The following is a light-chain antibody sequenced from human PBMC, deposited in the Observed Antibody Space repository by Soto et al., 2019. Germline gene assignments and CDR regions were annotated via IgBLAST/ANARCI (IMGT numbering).Light chain of an antibody. CDR1: QSVNNNY. V-gene: IGKV3-20*01. CDR2: GAS. Sequence: IVLTQSPGTLSVSPGEGATLSCRASQSVNNNYLAWYRQGPGQAPSLLIYGASNRATGVPDRFSGSGSGTDFTLTISRLEPEDFAVYFCQQYDTSPPYTFGQGTKLEIK. CDR3: QQYDTSPPYT. J-gene: IGKJ2*01.